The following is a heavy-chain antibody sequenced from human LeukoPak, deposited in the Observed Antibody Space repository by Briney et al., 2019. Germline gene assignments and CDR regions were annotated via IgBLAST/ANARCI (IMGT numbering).Heavy chain of an antibody. D-gene: IGHD2-2*01. CDR1: GYSNSSGYY. Sequence: PSETLSLTCAVSGYSNSSGYYWGRIRQPPGKGLEWIGSIYHSGSTYYNPSLKSRVTISVDTSKNQFSLKLSSVTAADTAVYYCARHDNRCSSTSCSPNFDYWGQGTLVTVSS. CDR3: ARHDNRCSSTSCSPNFDY. CDR2: IYHSGST. J-gene: IGHJ4*02. V-gene: IGHV4-38-2*01.